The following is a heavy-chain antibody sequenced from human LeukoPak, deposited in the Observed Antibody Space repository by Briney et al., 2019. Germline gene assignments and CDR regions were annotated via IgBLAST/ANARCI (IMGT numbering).Heavy chain of an antibody. CDR2: ISSSGSTI. CDR1: GFTFSSYE. D-gene: IGHD6-19*01. CDR3: AREGAGYYYYYMDV. J-gene: IGHJ6*03. V-gene: IGHV3-48*03. Sequence: PGGSLRLSCAASGFTFSSYEMNWVRQAPGKGLEWVSYISSSGSTIYYADSVKGRFTISRDNAKNTLYLQMNSLRAEDTAVYYCAREGAGYYYYYMDVWGKGTTVTISS.